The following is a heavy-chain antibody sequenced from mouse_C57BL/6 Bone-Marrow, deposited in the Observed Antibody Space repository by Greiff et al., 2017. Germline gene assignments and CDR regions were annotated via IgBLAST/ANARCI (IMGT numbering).Heavy chain of an antibody. D-gene: IGHD3-2*02. Sequence: VQLQQSGPVLVKPGASVKMSCKASGYTFTDYYMNWVKQRPGKSLEWIGVINPYNGGTSYNQKFKGKATLTVDKSSSTAYMELNSLTSEDSAVYYCARVSAGDMFDYWGQGTTLTVSA. V-gene: IGHV1-19*01. CDR1: GYTFTDYY. CDR3: ARVSAGDMFDY. J-gene: IGHJ2*01. CDR2: INPYNGGT.